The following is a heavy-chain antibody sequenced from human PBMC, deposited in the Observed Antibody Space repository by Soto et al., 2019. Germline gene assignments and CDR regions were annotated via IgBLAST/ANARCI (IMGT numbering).Heavy chain of an antibody. V-gene: IGHV3-23*01. CDR1: GFTFGNYA. D-gene: IGHD6-13*01. Sequence: QPGGSLRLSCAASGFTFGNYAMAWVRQAPGKGLEWVSGISGTGDITYYADSVKGRFTISRDNSKNTLYLQMNSLRAEDTAVYYCAKMNSSSWETYYYYGMDVWGQGTTVTVSS. CDR2: ISGTGDIT. CDR3: AKMNSSSWETYYYYGMDV. J-gene: IGHJ6*02.